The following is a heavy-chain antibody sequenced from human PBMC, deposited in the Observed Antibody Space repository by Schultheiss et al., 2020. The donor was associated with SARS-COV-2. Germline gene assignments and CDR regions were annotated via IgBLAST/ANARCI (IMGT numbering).Heavy chain of an antibody. CDR2: MNPNSGNT. V-gene: IGHV1-8*01. D-gene: IGHD5-12*01. CDR1: GYTFTSYD. CDR3: ARTPLHGYSGYDSPYYFDY. J-gene: IGHJ4*02. Sequence: ASVKVSCKASGYTFTSYDINWVRQATGQGLEWMGWMNPNSGNTGYAQKFQGRVTMTRNTSISTAYMELSSLRSEDTAVYYCARTPLHGYSGYDSPYYFDYWGQGTLVTVSS.